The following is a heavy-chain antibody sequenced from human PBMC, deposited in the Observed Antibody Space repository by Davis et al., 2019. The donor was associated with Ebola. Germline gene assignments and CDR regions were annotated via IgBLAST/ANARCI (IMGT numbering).Heavy chain of an antibody. CDR3: ARGGFSWNSVPSALDY. Sequence: ASVKVSCKASGYTFTNFGISWVRQAPGQGLEWMGWISPSNGNTNHAQKFQGRVTMTTDTSTTTAYMELRSLESDDTALYYCARGGFSWNSVPSALDYWGQGTLITVSS. D-gene: IGHD1-7*01. CDR2: ISPSNGNT. V-gene: IGHV1-18*01. J-gene: IGHJ4*02. CDR1: GYTFTNFG.